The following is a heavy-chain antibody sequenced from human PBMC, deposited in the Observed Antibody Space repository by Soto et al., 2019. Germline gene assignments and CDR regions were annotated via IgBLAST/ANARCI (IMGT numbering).Heavy chain of an antibody. V-gene: IGHV1-69*06. CDR2: IIPIFGTA. CDR1: GGTFSSYA. J-gene: IGHJ6*02. D-gene: IGHD3-22*01. CDR3: ARREYSSGSRGPARMDV. Sequence: QVQLVQSGAEVKKPGSSVKVSCKASGGTFSSYAISWVRQAPGQGREWMGGIIPIFGTANYAQKFQGRVTITADKSTSTAYMELSSLRSEDTAVYYCARREYSSGSRGPARMDVWGQGTTVTVSS.